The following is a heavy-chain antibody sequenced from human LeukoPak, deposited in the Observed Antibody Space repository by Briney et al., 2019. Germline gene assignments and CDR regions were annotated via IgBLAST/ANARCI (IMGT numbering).Heavy chain of an antibody. CDR3: ARGGNYYDSSGYQRMGRWFDP. CDR1: GYTFTSYD. CDR2: MNPNSGNT. D-gene: IGHD3-22*01. V-gene: IGHV1-8*01. Sequence: GASVKVSCKASGYTFTSYDINWVRQATGQGLEWMGWMNPNSGNTGYAQKFQGRVTMTRNTSISTAYMELSSLRSEDTAVYYCARGGNYYDSSGYQRMGRWFDPWGQGTLVTVSS. J-gene: IGHJ5*02.